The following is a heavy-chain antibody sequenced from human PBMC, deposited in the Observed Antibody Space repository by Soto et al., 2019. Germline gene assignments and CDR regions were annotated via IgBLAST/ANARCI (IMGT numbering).Heavy chain of an antibody. Sequence: QVQLQESGPGLVKPSGTLSLTCVVSGGSVSNNNWWSWVRQSPGKGLEWIGEIYHSGSTNYNPSLKSRVTISLDKSKNQFSLKPSSVTAADTALYYCARSTVTEEYWGQGTLVTVSS. V-gene: IGHV4-4*02. CDR2: IYHSGST. D-gene: IGHD4-17*01. J-gene: IGHJ4*02. CDR3: ARSTVTEEY. CDR1: GGSVSNNNW.